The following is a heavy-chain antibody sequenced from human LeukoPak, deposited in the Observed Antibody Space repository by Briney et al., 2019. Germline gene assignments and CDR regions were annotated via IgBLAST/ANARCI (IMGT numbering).Heavy chain of an antibody. Sequence: GGSLRLSCAASGFTFSSYEMDWVRQAPGKGLEWVSYISSSGSTIYYADSVKGRFTISRDNAKNSLYLQMNSLRAEDTAVYYCAELGITMIGGVWGKGTTVTVSS. CDR2: ISSSGSTI. J-gene: IGHJ6*04. V-gene: IGHV3-48*03. CDR3: AELGITMIGGV. CDR1: GFTFSSYE. D-gene: IGHD3-10*02.